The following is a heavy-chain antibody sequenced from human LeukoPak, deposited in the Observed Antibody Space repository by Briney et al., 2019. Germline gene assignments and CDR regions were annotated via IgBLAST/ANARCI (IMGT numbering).Heavy chain of an antibody. J-gene: IGHJ4*02. V-gene: IGHV4-30-4*08. CDR3: ARDGTSDSPLDY. CDR1: GGSIRSGDYY. D-gene: IGHD3-22*01. Sequence: SQTLSLTCTVSGGSIRSGDYYWTWIRQPPGKGLEWIGYIYYNGSSYYSPSLNSRVTISVDTSKNQFSLKLSSVTAADTAVYYCARDGTSDSPLDYWGQGTLVTVSS. CDR2: IYYNGSS.